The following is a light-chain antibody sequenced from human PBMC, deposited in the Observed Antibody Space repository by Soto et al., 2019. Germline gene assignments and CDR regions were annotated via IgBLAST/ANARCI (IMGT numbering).Light chain of an antibody. V-gene: IGKV3-20*01. CDR2: GAS. Sequence: TQSPATLSVSPGERVTLSCRTSQSVGSSLAWYQQVPGQAPRLLIYGASSRATGIPDRFSGDGSGTDFTLNISGLEPEDFAVYYCQQYALSPLTFGGGTKVEI. CDR1: QSVGSS. CDR3: QQYALSPLT. J-gene: IGKJ4*01.